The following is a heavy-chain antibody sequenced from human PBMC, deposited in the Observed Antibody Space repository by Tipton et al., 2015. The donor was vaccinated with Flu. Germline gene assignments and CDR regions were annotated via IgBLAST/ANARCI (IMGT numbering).Heavy chain of an antibody. Sequence: TLSLTCAVSGYSISSGYYWGWIRQPPGKGLEWIGSIYHSGSTYYNPSLKSRVTISVDTSKNQFSLKLSSVTAADTAVYYCARAGLAAPFDYWGQGTLVTVSS. CDR2: IYHSGST. D-gene: IGHD6-6*01. J-gene: IGHJ4*02. V-gene: IGHV4-38-2*01. CDR1: GYSISSGYY. CDR3: ARAGLAAPFDY.